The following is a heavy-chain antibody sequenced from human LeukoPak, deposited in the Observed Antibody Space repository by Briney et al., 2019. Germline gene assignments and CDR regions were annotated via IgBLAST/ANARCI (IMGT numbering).Heavy chain of an antibody. D-gene: IGHD4/OR15-4a*01. CDR2: ISYDGSNK. J-gene: IGHJ5*02. CDR3: ARENVANPLAGFDP. V-gene: IGHV3-30*03. Sequence: GRSLRLSCAASGFTFSSYGMHWVRQAPGKGLEWVAVISYDGSNKYYADSVKGRFTISRDNSKNTLYLQMNSLRAEDTAVYYCARENVANPLAGFDPWGQGTLVTVSS. CDR1: GFTFSSYG.